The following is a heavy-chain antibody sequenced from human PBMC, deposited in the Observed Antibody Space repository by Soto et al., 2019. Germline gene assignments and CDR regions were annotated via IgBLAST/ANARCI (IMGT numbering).Heavy chain of an antibody. V-gene: IGHV2-5*01. Sequence: QITLKESGPTLVKPTQTLTLTCLVSGFSLSTSGVGVGWIRQPPGKALEWLAFIYWNDDKRYRPSLKSRLTITKDTSKSLVVLTMTDMDTVDTATYYCTHFTQSPVTPGSHWGQGTLVTVSS. CDR2: IYWNDDK. CDR1: GFSLSTSGVG. D-gene: IGHD4-4*01. J-gene: IGHJ4*02. CDR3: THFTQSPVTPGSH.